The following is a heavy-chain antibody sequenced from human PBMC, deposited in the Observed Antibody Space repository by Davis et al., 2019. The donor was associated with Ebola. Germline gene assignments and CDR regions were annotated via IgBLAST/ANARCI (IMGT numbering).Heavy chain of an antibody. V-gene: IGHV4-61*08. CDR1: GGSVSSGGSY. Sequence: SETLSLTCTVSGGSVSSGGSYWNWIRQPPGKGLEWIGYIYYSGSTDYSPSLRGRATISLNTSKNQFSLRLSSVTAADTAVYYCARDSDAFDIWGQGTMVTVSS. CDR2: IYYSGST. CDR3: ARDSDAFDI. J-gene: IGHJ3*02.